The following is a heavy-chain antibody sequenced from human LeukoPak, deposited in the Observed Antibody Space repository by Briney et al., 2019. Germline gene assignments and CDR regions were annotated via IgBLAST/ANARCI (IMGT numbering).Heavy chain of an antibody. Sequence: SETLSLTCTVSGGSISSYYWSWIRQPPGKGLEWIGYIYYSGSTNYNPSLKSRVTISVDTSKNQFSLKLSSVTAADTAVYYCARHSHSDSSWFYFDYWGQGTPVTVSS. CDR2: IYYSGST. CDR1: GGSISSYY. V-gene: IGHV4-59*08. CDR3: ARHSHSDSSWFYFDY. D-gene: IGHD6-13*01. J-gene: IGHJ4*02.